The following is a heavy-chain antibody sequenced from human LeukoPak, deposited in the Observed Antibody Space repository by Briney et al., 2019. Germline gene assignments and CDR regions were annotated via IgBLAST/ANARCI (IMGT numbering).Heavy chain of an antibody. Sequence: SVKVFCKASGGTFSSYAISWVRQAPGQGLEWMGGIIPIFGTANYAQKFQGRVTITADESTSTAYMELSSLRSEDTAVYYCARPRFLTLHYFDYWGQGTLVTVSS. J-gene: IGHJ4*02. CDR1: GGTFSSYA. CDR2: IIPIFGTA. CDR3: ARPRFLTLHYFDY. D-gene: IGHD3-3*01. V-gene: IGHV1-69*13.